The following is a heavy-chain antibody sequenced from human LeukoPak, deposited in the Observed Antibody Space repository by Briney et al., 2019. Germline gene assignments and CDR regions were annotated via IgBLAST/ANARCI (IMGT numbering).Heavy chain of an antibody. V-gene: IGHV4-61*01. Sequence: SETLSLTCTVSGGSVSSGSYYWSWIRQPPGKGLEWIGYIYYSGSTNYNPSLKSRVTISVDTSKNQFSLKLSSVTAADTAVYYCARDGYDFWRHYYYGMDVWGQGTLVTVSS. D-gene: IGHD3-3*01. CDR3: ARDGYDFWRHYYYGMDV. CDR2: IYYSGST. CDR1: GGSVSSGSYY. J-gene: IGHJ6*02.